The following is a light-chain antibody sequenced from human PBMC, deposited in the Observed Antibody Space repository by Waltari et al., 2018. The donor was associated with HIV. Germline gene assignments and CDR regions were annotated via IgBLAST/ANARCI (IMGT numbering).Light chain of an antibody. CDR1: QSISNW. J-gene: IGKJ4*01. V-gene: IGKV1-12*01. CDR2: AAS. CDR3: QQANSFPLT. Sequence: DIQITQSPSSVSASVADRVTITCRANQSISNWLAWYQHRPGKAPNLLIYAASKLQSGVPSRFGGSGFGTTFTLSISSLQPEDSATYYCQQANSFPLTLGGGTNVEIK.